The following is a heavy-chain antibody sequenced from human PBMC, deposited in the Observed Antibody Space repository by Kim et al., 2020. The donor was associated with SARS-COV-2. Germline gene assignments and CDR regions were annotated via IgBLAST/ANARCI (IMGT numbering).Heavy chain of an antibody. Sequence: TTYNPSLKRRVTISVDTSKNQFSLKLSSVTAADTAVYYCARGAYSYGLDYWGQGTLVTVSS. CDR2: T. CDR3: ARGAYSYGLDY. J-gene: IGHJ4*02. V-gene: IGHV4-34*01. D-gene: IGHD5-18*01.